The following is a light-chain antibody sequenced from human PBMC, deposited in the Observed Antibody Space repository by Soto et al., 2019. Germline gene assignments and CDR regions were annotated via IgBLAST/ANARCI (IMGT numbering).Light chain of an antibody. J-gene: IGKJ5*01. CDR1: QSISSW. Sequence: DIQMTQSPSTLSASVGDRVTITCRAGQSISSWLAWYQQKPGKAPKLLIYAASGLPSGVPSRFSGSGSETEFTLTIRSLQSEDFAVYFCQQYNNWPSFGQGTRLEI. CDR3: QQYNNWPS. CDR2: AAS. V-gene: IGKV1-5*01.